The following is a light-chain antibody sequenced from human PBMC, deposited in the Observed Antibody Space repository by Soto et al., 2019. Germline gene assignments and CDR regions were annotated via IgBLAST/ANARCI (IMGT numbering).Light chain of an antibody. V-gene: IGKV3-20*01. CDR3: QQYGSAPRT. CDR2: GAS. Sequence: EIVLTQSPGTRSSSPGERATLSGRASQSVSSSYFAWYQQKPGQALRLIIYGASSRANGIPDRFSGSESGKDFTLAISRLEPEDFAVYYCQQYGSAPRTFGGGTKVEIK. CDR1: QSVSSSY. J-gene: IGKJ4*01.